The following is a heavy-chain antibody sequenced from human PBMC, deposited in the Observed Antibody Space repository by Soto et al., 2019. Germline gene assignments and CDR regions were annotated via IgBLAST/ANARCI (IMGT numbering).Heavy chain of an antibody. CDR2: IWYDGSNK. CDR3: ARDHGPQGHLDY. Sequence: QVQLVESGGGVVQPGRSLRLSCAASGFTLSSYGMHWVRQAPGKGLEWVAVIWYDGSNKYYADSVKGRFTISRDNSKNTLYLQMNSLRAEDTAVYYCARDHGPQGHLDYWGQGTLVTVSS. V-gene: IGHV3-33*01. CDR1: GFTLSSYG. J-gene: IGHJ4*02. D-gene: IGHD4-17*01.